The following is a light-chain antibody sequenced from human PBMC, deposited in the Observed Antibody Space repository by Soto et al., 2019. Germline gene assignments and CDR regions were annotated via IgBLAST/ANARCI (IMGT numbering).Light chain of an antibody. V-gene: IGKV1-5*03. J-gene: IGKJ2*01. CDR1: QSISSW. Sequence: DIQMTQSPSTLSASVGDRVTITCRASQSISSWLAWYQQKPGKAPKLLIYKASSLESGVPSRFSGSGSGTEFTLTISRLQPDDFATYYCQQYNSYPYTFGKGTKLEIK. CDR3: QQYNSYPYT. CDR2: KAS.